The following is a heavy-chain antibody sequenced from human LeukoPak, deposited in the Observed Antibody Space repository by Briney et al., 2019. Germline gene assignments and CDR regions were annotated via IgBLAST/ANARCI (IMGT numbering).Heavy chain of an antibody. CDR1: GGSFSGYY. Sequence: SETLSLTCAVYGGSFSGYYGSWIRQPPGKGLEWIGEINHSGSTNYNPSLKSRVTISVDTSKNQFSLKLSSVTAADTAVYYCARVSYYDSSGNRGAFDYWGQGTLVTVSS. J-gene: IGHJ4*02. D-gene: IGHD3-22*01. V-gene: IGHV4-34*01. CDR3: ARVSYYDSSGNRGAFDY. CDR2: INHSGST.